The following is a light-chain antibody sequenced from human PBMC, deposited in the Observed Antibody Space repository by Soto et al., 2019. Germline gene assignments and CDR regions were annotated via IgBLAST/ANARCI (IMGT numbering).Light chain of an antibody. Sequence: EIVLTPTPGTLSLSPGERGTLSCRASQSVSNSYLAWYQQKPGQAPRLLIYGASSRATGIPDRFSGTGSGTDFTLTISRLEPEDFALYYCQQYGTSPTFGQGTRLEIK. CDR1: QSVSNSY. CDR2: GAS. V-gene: IGKV3-20*01. CDR3: QQYGTSPT. J-gene: IGKJ5*01.